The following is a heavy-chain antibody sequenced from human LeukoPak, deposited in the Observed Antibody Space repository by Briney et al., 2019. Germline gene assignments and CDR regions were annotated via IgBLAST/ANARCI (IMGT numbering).Heavy chain of an antibody. D-gene: IGHD3-16*01. J-gene: IGHJ6*02. CDR2: IYHSGST. Sequence: SETLSLTCAVSGASISSSHWWSWVRQPPGKGLELIGEIYHSGSTNYNPSLKSRVTMSVDKSKNHFSLNVSSVTAADTAVYYCARAYTVWSDSQPRYYYGMDVWGQGTTVTVSS. V-gene: IGHV4-4*02. CDR1: GASISSSHW. CDR3: ARAYTVWSDSQPRYYYGMDV.